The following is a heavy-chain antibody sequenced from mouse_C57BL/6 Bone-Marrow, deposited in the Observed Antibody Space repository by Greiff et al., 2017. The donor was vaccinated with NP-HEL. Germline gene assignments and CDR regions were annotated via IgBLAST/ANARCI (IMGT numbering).Heavy chain of an antibody. CDR1: GFTFSSYA. Sequence: VQLVVSGGGLVKPGGSLTLSCAASGFTFSSYAMSWVRQTPEKRLEWVATLSDGGSYTYYPENVKGRFTISRDNAKNNLYLQMSHLKSEDTAMYYCARDRGDYYGSSSWFAYWGQGTLVTVSA. J-gene: IGHJ3*01. CDR2: LSDGGSYT. CDR3: ARDRGDYYGSSSWFAY. D-gene: IGHD1-1*01. V-gene: IGHV5-4*01.